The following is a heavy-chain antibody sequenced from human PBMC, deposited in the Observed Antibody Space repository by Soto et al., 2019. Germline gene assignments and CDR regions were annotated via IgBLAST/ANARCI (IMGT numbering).Heavy chain of an antibody. J-gene: IGHJ6*02. CDR1: GGTFSSYA. V-gene: IGHV1-69*01. CDR2: IIPIFGTA. CDR3: ASGGRNVVVPAATPTYYYYYGMDV. D-gene: IGHD2-2*01. Sequence: QVQLVQSGAEVKKPGSSVKVSCKASGGTFSSYAINWVRQAPGQGLEWMGGIIPIFGTANYAQKFQGRVTITADESTSTAYMELSSLRSEDTAVYYCASGGRNVVVPAATPTYYYYYGMDVWGQGTTVTVSS.